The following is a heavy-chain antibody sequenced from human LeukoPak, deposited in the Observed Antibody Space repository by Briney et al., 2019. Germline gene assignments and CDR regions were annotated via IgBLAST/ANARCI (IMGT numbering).Heavy chain of an antibody. V-gene: IGHV3-23*01. CDR3: AKGSPWFTMIVVVPFDY. D-gene: IGHD3-22*01. CDR1: GFTFSSYA. J-gene: IGHJ4*02. Sequence: GSLRLSCAVSGFTFSSYAMSWVRQAPGKGLEWVSAISGSGGSTYYADSVKGRFTISRDNSKNTLYLQMNSLRAEDTAVYYCAKGSPWFTMIVVVPFDYWGQGTLVTVSS. CDR2: ISGSGGST.